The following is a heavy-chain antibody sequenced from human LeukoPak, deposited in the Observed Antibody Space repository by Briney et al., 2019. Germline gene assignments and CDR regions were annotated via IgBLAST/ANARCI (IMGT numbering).Heavy chain of an antibody. CDR1: GGSISSYY. Sequence: SETLSLTCTVSGGSISSYYWSWIRQPPGKGLEWIGYIYYSGSTNYNPSLKSRVTISVGTSRNQFSLKLSSVTAADTAVYYCARGRCGGDCYSVYPFDYWGQGTLVTVSS. J-gene: IGHJ4*02. CDR3: ARGRCGGDCYSVYPFDY. CDR2: IYYSGST. V-gene: IGHV4-59*01. D-gene: IGHD2-21*02.